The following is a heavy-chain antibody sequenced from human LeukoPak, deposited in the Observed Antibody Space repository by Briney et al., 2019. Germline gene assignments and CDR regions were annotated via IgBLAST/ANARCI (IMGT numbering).Heavy chain of an antibody. CDR3: ARDYDSSDEYPILDY. D-gene: IGHD3-22*01. CDR1: GFTFSSFW. J-gene: IGHJ4*02. Sequence: GGSLRLSCAASGFTFSSFWMSWVRQAPGKGLEWVANIKQDGSEKYYVDAVKGRFTISRDNAKNSLYLQMNSLRSEDTAVYYCARDYDSSDEYPILDYWGQGTLVTVSS. CDR2: IKQDGSEK. V-gene: IGHV3-7*01.